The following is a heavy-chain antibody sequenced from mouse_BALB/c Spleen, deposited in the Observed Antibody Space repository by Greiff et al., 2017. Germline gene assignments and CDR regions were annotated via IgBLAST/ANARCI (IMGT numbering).Heavy chain of an antibody. CDR1: GFTFTDYY. CDR2: IRNKANGYTT. V-gene: IGHV7-3*02. Sequence: EVMLVESGGGLVQPGGSLRLSCATSGFTFTDYYMSWVRQPPGKALEWLGFIRNKANGYTTEYSASVKGRFTISRDNSQSILYLQMNTLRAEDSATYYCASRDYYGYWCAYWGQGTLVTVSA. J-gene: IGHJ3*01. CDR3: ASRDYYGYWCAY. D-gene: IGHD1-2*01.